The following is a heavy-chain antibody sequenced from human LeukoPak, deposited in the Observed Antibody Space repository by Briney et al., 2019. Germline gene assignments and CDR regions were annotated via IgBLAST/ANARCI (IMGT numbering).Heavy chain of an antibody. Sequence: GGSLRLSCAASGFTFSSYAMSWVRQAPGKGLEWVSAISGGGGSTYYTDSVKGRFTISRDNSKNTLYLQMSSLRAEDTAVYYCAKATKSSGWFIGCFDYWGQGTLVTVSS. V-gene: IGHV3-23*01. CDR3: AKATKSSGWFIGCFDY. CDR1: GFTFSSYA. J-gene: IGHJ4*02. CDR2: ISGGGGST. D-gene: IGHD6-19*01.